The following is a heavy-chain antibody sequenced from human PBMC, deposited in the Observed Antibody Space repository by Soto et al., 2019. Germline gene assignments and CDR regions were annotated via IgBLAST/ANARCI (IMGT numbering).Heavy chain of an antibody. Sequence: QVQLVQSGAEVKKPGSSVKVSCKASGGTFSSDTISWVRQAPGQGLEWMGRIIPILGIANYAQKFQGRIKSTADKSTNTADMELSSLRSEDTSVYYCARTYYGGAYYFDNWGQGALVTVSS. J-gene: IGHJ4*02. CDR3: ARTYYGGAYYFDN. CDR2: IIPILGIA. V-gene: IGHV1-69*02. D-gene: IGHD4-17*01. CDR1: GGTFSSDT.